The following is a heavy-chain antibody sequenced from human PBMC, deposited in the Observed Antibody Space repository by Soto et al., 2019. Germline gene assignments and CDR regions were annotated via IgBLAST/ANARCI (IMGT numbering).Heavy chain of an antibody. V-gene: IGHV4-34*01. CDR2: INHIGIT. J-gene: IGHJ4*02. D-gene: IGHD3-16*01. Sequence: SETLSLTGAVYVGSFSGYYWSWMRQPPGKGLEWIGEINHIGITNYNPSLKSRVTISVDTSKNQFSLKLSSVTAADTAVYYCARGGGARKTFDYWGQGTLVTVSS. CDR1: VGSFSGYY. CDR3: ARGGGARKTFDY.